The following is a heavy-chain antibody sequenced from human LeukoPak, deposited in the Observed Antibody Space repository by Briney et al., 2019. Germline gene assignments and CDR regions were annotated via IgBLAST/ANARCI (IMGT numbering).Heavy chain of an antibody. CDR2: ISGSGGST. CDR3: AKHSSTWYAYWFDP. Sequence: GGSLRLSCAASGFTFSSYAVSWVRQAPGKGLEWVSAISGSGGSTYYADSVKGRFTISRDNSKNTLYLQMNSLRAGDTALYYCAKHSSTWYAYWFDPWGQGTLVTVSS. D-gene: IGHD6-13*01. CDR1: GFTFSSYA. V-gene: IGHV3-23*01. J-gene: IGHJ5*02.